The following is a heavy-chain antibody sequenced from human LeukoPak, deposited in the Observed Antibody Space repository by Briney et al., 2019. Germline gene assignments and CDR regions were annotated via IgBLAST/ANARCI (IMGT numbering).Heavy chain of an antibody. V-gene: IGHV3-74*01. Sequence: GSLRLSCEASGFTFSIYSMHWVRQVPGQGLVWVSQINSDETSSTYADSVKGRLTISRDNAKNTLYLQMNSLRAEDTAVYYCARGPVYYYYMDVWGKGTTVTVSS. CDR2: INSDETSS. J-gene: IGHJ6*03. CDR3: ARGPVYYYYMDV. CDR1: GFTFSIYS.